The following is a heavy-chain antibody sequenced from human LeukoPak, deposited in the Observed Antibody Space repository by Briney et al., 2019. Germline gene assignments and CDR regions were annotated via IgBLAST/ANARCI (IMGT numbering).Heavy chain of an antibody. J-gene: IGHJ3*02. D-gene: IGHD6-25*01. CDR1: GFTFDEYA. V-gene: IGHV3-9*03. Sequence: PGRSLRLSCAVSGFTFDEYAMHWVRQVPGKGLEWVSGISWNSGSIGYADSVQGRFTISRDNSKNSLYLQMSSLRTEDMGLYYCAKDIPRYSSGLIGAFDIRGQGTMVTVSS. CDR3: AKDIPRYSSGLIGAFDI. CDR2: ISWNSGSI.